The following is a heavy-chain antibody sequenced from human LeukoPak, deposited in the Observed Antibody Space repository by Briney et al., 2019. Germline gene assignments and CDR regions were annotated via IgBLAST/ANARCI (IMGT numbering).Heavy chain of an antibody. CDR2: ISGSGGST. CDR1: GFTFSSYA. CDR3: AKDQRIVVVPAAMY. Sequence: GGSLRLSCAASGFTFSSYAMSWVRQAPGKGLEWVSAISGSGGSTYYADSVKGRFTISRDNSKNTLYLQMNSLRAEDTAVYYCAKDQRIVVVPAAMYWGQGILVTVSS. D-gene: IGHD2-2*01. V-gene: IGHV3-23*01. J-gene: IGHJ4*02.